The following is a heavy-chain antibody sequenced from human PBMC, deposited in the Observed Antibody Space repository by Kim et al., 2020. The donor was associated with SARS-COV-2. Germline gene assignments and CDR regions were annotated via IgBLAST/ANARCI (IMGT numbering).Heavy chain of an antibody. CDR1: GFTFSSYA. CDR2: ISGSGGST. CDR3: AKAPYGSGPGYLQH. Sequence: GGSLRLSCAASGFTFSSYAMSWVRQAPGKGLEWVSAISGSGGSTYYADSVKGRFTISRDNSKNTVYLQMNSLRAEDTAVYHCAKAPYGSGPGYLQHWGQGTLVTVSS. V-gene: IGHV3-23*01. D-gene: IGHD3-10*01. J-gene: IGHJ1*01.